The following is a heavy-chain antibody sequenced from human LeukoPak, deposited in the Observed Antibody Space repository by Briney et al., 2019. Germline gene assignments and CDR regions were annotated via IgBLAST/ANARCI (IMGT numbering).Heavy chain of an antibody. Sequence: SSETLSLTCTVSGGSISSSSYYWGWIRQPPGKGLEWIGSIYYSGSTYYNPSLKSRVTISVDTSKNQFSLKLSSVTAADTAVYYCAGITIFGVVMASEDYPPPLPFDIWGQGTMVTVSS. CDR1: GGSISSSSYY. CDR3: AGITIFGVVMASEDYPPPLPFDI. CDR2: IYYSGST. J-gene: IGHJ3*02. D-gene: IGHD3-3*01. V-gene: IGHV4-39*01.